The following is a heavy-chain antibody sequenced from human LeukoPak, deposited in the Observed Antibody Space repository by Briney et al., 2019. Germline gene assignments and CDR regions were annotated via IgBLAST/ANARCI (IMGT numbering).Heavy chain of an antibody. V-gene: IGHV1-18*01. D-gene: IGHD1-26*01. Sequence: GASVRVSCKASGYTFTTYGISWVRQAPGQGLEWMGWISAYNGNTNYAQKFQGRVTMTTDTSTNTAYMELRSLRSDDTAIYYCARARGGTYGSFDYWGQGTLVTVSS. CDR2: ISAYNGNT. J-gene: IGHJ4*02. CDR3: ARARGGTYGSFDY. CDR1: GYTFTTYG.